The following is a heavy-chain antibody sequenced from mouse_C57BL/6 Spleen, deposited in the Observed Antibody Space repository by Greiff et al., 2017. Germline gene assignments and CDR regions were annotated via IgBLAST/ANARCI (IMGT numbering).Heavy chain of an antibody. J-gene: IGHJ2*01. V-gene: IGHV1-80*01. Sequence: LEESGAELVKPGASVKISCKASGYAFSSYWMNWVKQRPGKGLEWIGQIYPGDGDTNYNGKFKGKATLTADKSSSTAYMQLSSLTSEDSAVYFYGRTEGDYFDYWGQGTTLTVSA. CDR3: GRTEGDYFDY. CDR2: IYPGDGDT. CDR1: GYAFSSYW.